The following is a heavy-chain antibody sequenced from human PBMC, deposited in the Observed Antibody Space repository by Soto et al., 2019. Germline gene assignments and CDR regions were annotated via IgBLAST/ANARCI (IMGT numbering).Heavy chain of an antibody. J-gene: IGHJ5*02. CDR2: IYNSGTT. CDR3: ARDPAP. V-gene: IGHV4-31*03. CDR1: GGTITRGGYY. Sequence: SETLSLTSTVSGGTITRGGYYWNWIRQHPGKGLEWIGYIYNSGTTYYNPSLKSRVTISVDTSKNQFSLKLTSVTAADTAVYYCARDPAPWGQGTLVTVS.